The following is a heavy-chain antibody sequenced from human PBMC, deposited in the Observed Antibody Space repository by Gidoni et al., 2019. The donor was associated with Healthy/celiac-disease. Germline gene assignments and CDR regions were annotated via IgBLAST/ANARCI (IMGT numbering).Heavy chain of an antibody. J-gene: IGHJ3*02. D-gene: IGHD6-19*01. CDR3: ARMGYSSGWYGVDAFDI. CDR2: ISSSSSYI. Sequence: EVQLVESGGGLVKPGGSLRLSCAASGFTFSSYSRNWVRQAPGKGLEWVSSISSSSSYIYYADSVKGRFTISRDNAKNSLYLQMNSLRAEDTAVYYCARMGYSSGWYGVDAFDIWGQGTMVTVSS. V-gene: IGHV3-21*01. CDR1: GFTFSSYS.